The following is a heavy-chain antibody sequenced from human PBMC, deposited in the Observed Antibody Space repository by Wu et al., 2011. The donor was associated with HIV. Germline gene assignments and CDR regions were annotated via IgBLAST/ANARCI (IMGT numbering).Heavy chain of an antibody. D-gene: IGHD5/OR15-5a*01. CDR3: AREESSLTRVSSYFYGMDV. J-gene: IGHJ6*02. CDR1: GGTFSSYA. CDR2: IIPIFGTA. Sequence: QVQLVHSGAEVKKPGSSVKVSCKASGGTFSSYAISWVRQAPGQGLEWMGGIIPIFGTANYTQKFRGRVTITTDESTSIAYMELKSLRFDDTAVYYCAREESSLTRVSSYFYGMDVWGQGTTGHRLL. V-gene: IGHV1-69*01.